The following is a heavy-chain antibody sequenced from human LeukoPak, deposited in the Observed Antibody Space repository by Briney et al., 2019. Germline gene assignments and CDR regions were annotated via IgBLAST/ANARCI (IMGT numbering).Heavy chain of an antibody. Sequence: GGSLRLSCAASGFTFSNYWMHWVRQAPGKGLVWVSRINSDGSTTSYADSVKGRFTISRDNAKNTLYLQVNSLRAEDTAVYYCARVGASTGAFDIWGQGTMVTVSS. CDR3: ARVGASTGAFDI. V-gene: IGHV3-74*01. CDR2: INSDGSTT. J-gene: IGHJ3*02. CDR1: GFTFSNYW. D-gene: IGHD1-26*01.